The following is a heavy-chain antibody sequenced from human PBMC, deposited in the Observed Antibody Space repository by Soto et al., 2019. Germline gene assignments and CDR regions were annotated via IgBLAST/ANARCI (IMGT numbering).Heavy chain of an antibody. Sequence: QVQLVESGGGLVKPGGSLRLSCAASGFTFSDYYMSWIRQAPGKGLEWISYIVSGSTYTNYADSVKGRFTISRDNAKESLYLEMNSLRAEDTAVYYCARVDVESRMDVWGQGTTVSVSS. CDR2: IVSGSTYT. D-gene: IGHD3-10*02. V-gene: IGHV3-11*06. CDR1: GFTFSDYY. CDR3: ARVDVESRMDV. J-gene: IGHJ6*02.